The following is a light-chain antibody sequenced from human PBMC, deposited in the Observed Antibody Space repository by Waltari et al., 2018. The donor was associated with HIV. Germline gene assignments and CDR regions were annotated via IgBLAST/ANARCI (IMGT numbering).Light chain of an antibody. V-gene: IGKV1-9*01. CDR1: QAINTY. CDR2: AAS. J-gene: IGKJ4*01. CDR3: QQFHSFPLT. Sequence: IQLTQSPSFLSASLGDRVTITCRASQAINTYLAWYQQKPGKAPKLLMYAASTLQRGVPPTFSGSGSGTEFTLTINALHPDDFATYYCQQFHSFPLTFGGGTNVE.